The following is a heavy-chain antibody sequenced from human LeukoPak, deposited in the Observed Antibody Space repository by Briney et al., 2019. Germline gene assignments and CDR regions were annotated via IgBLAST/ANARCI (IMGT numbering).Heavy chain of an antibody. V-gene: IGHV4-38-2*02. CDR3: AREARLYYYDSTGYSEFGS. CDR1: GYSITGGYY. J-gene: IGHJ4*02. CDR2: IHHSGST. Sequence: SETLSLTCTVSGYSITGGYYWGWIRQPPGKGLEWIGSIHHSGSTYYNPSLKSRVTISVHTSNNQLSLKLSSVTAADTAVYYCAREARLYYYDSTGYSEFGSWGQGTLVTVSS. D-gene: IGHD3-22*01.